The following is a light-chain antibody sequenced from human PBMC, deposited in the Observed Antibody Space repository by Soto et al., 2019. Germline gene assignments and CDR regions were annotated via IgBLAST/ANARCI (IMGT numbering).Light chain of an antibody. V-gene: IGKV3-20*01. CDR3: HQYADSPQT. CDR1: QSVSSSF. CDR2: AAS. J-gene: IGKJ2*01. Sequence: EVVLTQSPGTLSLSPGERATLSCRASQSVSSSFLAWYQQKPGQAPRLLIHAASTGATGIPARFRGSGSGTDFTLTISSLEPEDSAVYFWHQYADSPQTFGQGTNVEIK.